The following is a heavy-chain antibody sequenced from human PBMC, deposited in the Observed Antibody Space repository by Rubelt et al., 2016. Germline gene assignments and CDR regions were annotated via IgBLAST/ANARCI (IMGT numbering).Heavy chain of an antibody. D-gene: IGHD3-9*01. Sequence: QKFQGRVTITRDTSASTAYMELSSLRSEDTAVYYCARGPQYYDILTGPEDYFDYWGQGTLVTVSS. J-gene: IGHJ4*02. V-gene: IGHV1-3*01. CDR3: ARGPQYYDILTGPEDYFDY.